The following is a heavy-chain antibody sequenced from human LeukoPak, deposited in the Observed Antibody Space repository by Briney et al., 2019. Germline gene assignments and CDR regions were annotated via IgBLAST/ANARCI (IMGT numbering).Heavy chain of an antibody. Sequence: ASVKVSCKASGYTFTGYYMHWVRQAPGQGLEWMGRINPNSGGTNYAQKFQGRVTMTRDTSISTAYMELSRLRSDDTAVYYCASSKETTYYYFDYWGQGTLVTVSS. CDR1: GYTFTGYY. V-gene: IGHV1-2*06. J-gene: IGHJ4*02. D-gene: IGHD2/OR15-2a*01. CDR2: INPNSGGT. CDR3: ASSKETTYYYFDY.